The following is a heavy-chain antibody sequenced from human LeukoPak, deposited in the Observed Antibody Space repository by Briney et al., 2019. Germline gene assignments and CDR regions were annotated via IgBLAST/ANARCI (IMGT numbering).Heavy chain of an antibody. Sequence: GGSLRLSCAGSGFSFSSYGMHWVRQAPDKGLEWVAFIRYEGSSKYYADSVKGRFTISRDNSKNTLYLQMDSLRPEDTAIYYCAKDLLRDRWFGESWGQGTLVTVSS. J-gene: IGHJ5*02. V-gene: IGHV3-30*02. CDR3: AKDLLRDRWFGES. D-gene: IGHD3-10*01. CDR1: GFSFSSYG. CDR2: IRYEGSSK.